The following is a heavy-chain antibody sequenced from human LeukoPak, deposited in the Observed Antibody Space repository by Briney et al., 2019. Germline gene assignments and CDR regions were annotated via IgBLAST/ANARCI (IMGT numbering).Heavy chain of an antibody. V-gene: IGHV3-74*01. Sequence: PGGSLRLSCAASGFTFSSYWMHWVRQAPGKGLVWVSRINSDGSSTSYADSVKGRFTISRDNAKNTLYLQMNSLRAEDTAVYYCARTPAAGYYYYGMDVRGQGTTVTVSS. J-gene: IGHJ6*02. D-gene: IGHD6-13*01. CDR3: ARTPAAGYYYYGMDV. CDR1: GFTFSSYW. CDR2: INSDGSST.